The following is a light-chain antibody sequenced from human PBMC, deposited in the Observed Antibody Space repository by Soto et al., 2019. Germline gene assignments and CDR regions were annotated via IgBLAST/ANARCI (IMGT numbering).Light chain of an antibody. Sequence: IQVTQSPSSLSASVSDRVTITCRASQPISNDLGWFQQKPGKAPKLLIYSSSTLQSGVPSRFSGSGSGTDFSLTISSLQPEDFATYFCLQDYNYPFTFGGGTKVE. CDR1: QPISND. V-gene: IGKV1-6*01. CDR2: SSS. J-gene: IGKJ4*01. CDR3: LQDYNYPFT.